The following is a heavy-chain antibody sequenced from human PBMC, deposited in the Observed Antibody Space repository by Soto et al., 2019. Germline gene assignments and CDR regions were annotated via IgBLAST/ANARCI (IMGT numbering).Heavy chain of an antibody. Sequence: QVQLVESGGGVVQPGRSLRLSCAASGFTFSSYAMHWVRQAPGKGLEWVAVISYDGSNKYYADSVKRRFTISRDNSKNTLYLQMNSLRAEDTAVYYCARAGDYYDSSGSHYSSGMDVWGQGTKVTVSS. CDR2: ISYDGSNK. CDR1: GFTFSSYA. J-gene: IGHJ6*02. D-gene: IGHD3-22*01. CDR3: ARAGDYYDSSGSHYSSGMDV. V-gene: IGHV3-30-3*01.